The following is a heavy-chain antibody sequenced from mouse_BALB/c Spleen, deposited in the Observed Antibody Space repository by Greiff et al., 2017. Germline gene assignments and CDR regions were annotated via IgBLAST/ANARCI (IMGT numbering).Heavy chain of an antibody. CDR2: INPSSGYT. Sequence: LQESGAELARPGASVKMSCKASGYTFTSYTMHWAKQRPGQGLEWIGYINPSSGYTNYNQKFKDKATLTADKSSSTAYMQLSSLTSEDSAVYYCASPTMITTGYFDVWGAGTTVTVSS. J-gene: IGHJ1*01. CDR1: GYTFTSYT. CDR3: ASPTMITTGYFDV. D-gene: IGHD2-4*01. V-gene: IGHV1-4*01.